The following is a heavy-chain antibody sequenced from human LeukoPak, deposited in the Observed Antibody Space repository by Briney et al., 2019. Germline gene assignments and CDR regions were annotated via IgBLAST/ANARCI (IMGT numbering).Heavy chain of an antibody. D-gene: IGHD6-19*01. J-gene: IGHJ3*02. V-gene: IGHV3-23*01. Sequence: PGGSLRLSCAASGFTFSSYAMGWVRQAPGKGLEWVSAISGSGGSTYYADSVKGRFTISRDNSKNTLYLQMNSLRAEDTAVYYCAKDPPGIAVAGANDAFDIWGQGTMVTVSS. CDR1: GFTFSSYA. CDR2: ISGSGGST. CDR3: AKDPPGIAVAGANDAFDI.